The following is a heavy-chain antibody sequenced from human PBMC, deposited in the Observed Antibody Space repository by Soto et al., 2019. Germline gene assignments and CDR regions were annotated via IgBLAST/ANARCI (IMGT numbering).Heavy chain of an antibody. Sequence: PGGSLRLSCAASGFTFSTYSMNWVRQAPGKGLEWVSYISSSSSTIFYTDSVTGRFTISRDNSKNTLSLQMDTLRAEDTAVYYCAREDESSGYAGTFHHWGQGTQVTVSS. V-gene: IGHV3-48*01. CDR1: GFTFSTYS. CDR3: AREDESSGYAGTFHH. CDR2: ISSSSSTI. D-gene: IGHD3-22*01. J-gene: IGHJ1*01.